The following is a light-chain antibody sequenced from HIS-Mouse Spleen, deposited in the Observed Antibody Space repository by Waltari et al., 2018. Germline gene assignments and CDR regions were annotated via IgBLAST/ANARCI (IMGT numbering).Light chain of an antibody. J-gene: IGLJ1*01. Sequence: SYVLTQPPSVSVAPGKMARITCGGNNIGSKSVHWYQQKPGQAPVLVVYDDSDRPSGMPRRFSGSNSGNTATLTISGVEAGDEADYYCQVWDSSSDHYVFGTGTKVTVL. V-gene: IGLV3-21*03. CDR2: DDS. CDR1: NIGSKS. CDR3: QVWDSSSDHYV.